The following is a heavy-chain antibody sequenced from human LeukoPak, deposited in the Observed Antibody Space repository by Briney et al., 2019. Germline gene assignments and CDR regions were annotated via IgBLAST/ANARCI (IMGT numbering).Heavy chain of an antibody. J-gene: IGHJ5*02. V-gene: IGHV4-30-4*08. D-gene: IGHD2-2*02. Sequence: SETLSLTCTVSGGSISSGDYYWSWIRQPPGKGLEWIGYIYYSGSTYYNPSLKSRVTISVDTSKNQFSLKLSSVTAADTAVYYCARDLGYCSSTSCYTGWFDPWGQGTLVTVSS. CDR1: GGSISSGDYY. CDR2: IYYSGST. CDR3: ARDLGYCSSTSCYTGWFDP.